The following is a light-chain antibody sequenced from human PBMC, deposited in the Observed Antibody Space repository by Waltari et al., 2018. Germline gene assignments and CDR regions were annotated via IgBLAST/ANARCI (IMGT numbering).Light chain of an antibody. CDR2: DVS. CDR3: SSYTSSTTYV. Sequence: QSALTQPASVSGSPGQSITISCTGTSSDVSGYNYVSWYQKHPGKAPKLMIYDVSNRPSGVSNRFSGSKSGNTASLTISGLQAEDEADYYCSSYTSSTTYVFGTGTKVTVL. V-gene: IGLV2-14*01. CDR1: SSDVSGYNY. J-gene: IGLJ1*01.